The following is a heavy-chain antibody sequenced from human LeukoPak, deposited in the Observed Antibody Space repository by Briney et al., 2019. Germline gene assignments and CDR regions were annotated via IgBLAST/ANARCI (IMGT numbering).Heavy chain of an antibody. J-gene: IGHJ4*02. CDR2: ITSSGTYI. V-gene: IGHV3-21*01. Sequence: GGSLRLSCAASGFTFSSYSMNWVRQAPGKGLKWVSSITSSGTYIYYAESLKGRFTISRDNAKNSLYLQMNSLRAEDTAVYYCASVGDYGDYGRTTAPDYWGQGTLVTVSS. D-gene: IGHD4-17*01. CDR1: GFTFSSYS. CDR3: ASVGDYGDYGRTTAPDY.